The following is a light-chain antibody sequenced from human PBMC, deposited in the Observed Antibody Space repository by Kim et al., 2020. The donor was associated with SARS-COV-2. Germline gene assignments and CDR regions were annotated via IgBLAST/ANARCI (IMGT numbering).Light chain of an antibody. CDR2: GAY. V-gene: IGKV1-39*01. CDR1: QTSTTD. Sequence: GSVEDKDTITCRASQTSTTDINWYQQKTGKAPKLMSYGAYSLRGGATARFSGSGSGRDFTLTISSLQAEDIAAYNCEQSYNTPWTFGEGTKGDIK. CDR3: EQSYNTPWT. J-gene: IGKJ1*01.